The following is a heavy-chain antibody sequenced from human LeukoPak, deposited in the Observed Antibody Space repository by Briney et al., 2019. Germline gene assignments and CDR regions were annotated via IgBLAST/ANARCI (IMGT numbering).Heavy chain of an antibody. V-gene: IGHV3-23*01. D-gene: IGHD6-19*01. Sequence: PGGSLRLSCSASGFTFSNFAMTWVRQAPGKGLEWVSAISGSGGSTYYGDSAKGRSSISRDTFTDTLYLQMHGLRADDTAVYYCAKGHPQFQWMVQHWGPGTLVTVSS. J-gene: IGHJ4*02. CDR1: GFTFSNFA. CDR2: ISGSGGST. CDR3: AKGHPQFQWMVQH.